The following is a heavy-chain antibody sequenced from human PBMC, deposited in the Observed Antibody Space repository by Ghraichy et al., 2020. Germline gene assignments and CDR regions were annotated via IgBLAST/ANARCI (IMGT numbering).Heavy chain of an antibody. D-gene: IGHD6-19*01. Sequence: SETLSLTCTVSGGSISSGGYYWSWIRQPAGKGLEWIGRISTSGSTNYNPSLKSRVTIIVDTSKNQFSLRLSSVTAADTAVYYCARDYSVAASGWFDPWGQGTLVTVSS. CDR2: ISTSGST. V-gene: IGHV4-61*02. CDR3: ARDYSVAASGWFDP. J-gene: IGHJ5*02. CDR1: GGSISSGGYY.